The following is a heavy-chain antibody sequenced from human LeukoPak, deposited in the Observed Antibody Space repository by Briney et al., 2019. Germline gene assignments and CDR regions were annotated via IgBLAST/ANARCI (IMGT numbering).Heavy chain of an antibody. CDR3: ARVYCTNGGCYGDY. CDR1: GFTFSSYS. Sequence: GGSLRLSCAASGFTFSSYSMNWVRQAPGKGLEWVSSISSSSSYIYYADSVKGRFTISRDNAKNSLYLQMNSLRAEDTAVYYCARVYCTNGGCYGDYWGQGTLVTVSS. D-gene: IGHD2-8*01. J-gene: IGHJ4*02. CDR2: ISSSSSYI. V-gene: IGHV3-21*01.